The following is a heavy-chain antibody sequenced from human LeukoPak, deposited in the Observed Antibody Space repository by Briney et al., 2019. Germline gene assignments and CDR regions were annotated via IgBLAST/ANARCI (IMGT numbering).Heavy chain of an antibody. CDR3: ARVSGSGWYGFDY. CDR2: ISTTGANT. Sequence: GGSLRLSCAASGFTSRTYAMAWVRQAPGKGLEWVSSISTTGANTYYGASLKGRFTISRDNSKNTLYLQMNSLRAEDTAVYYCARVSGSGWYGFDYWGQGTLVTVSS. D-gene: IGHD6-19*01. V-gene: IGHV3-23*01. CDR1: GFTSRTYA. J-gene: IGHJ4*02.